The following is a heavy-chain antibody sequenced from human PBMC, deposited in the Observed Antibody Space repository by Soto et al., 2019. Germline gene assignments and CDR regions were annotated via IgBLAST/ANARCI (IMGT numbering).Heavy chain of an antibody. V-gene: IGHV4-39*01. Sequence: PSETLSLTCTASGCSISSSSYYWGCIRQPTGKGLEWNVSIYYSTSTYYNPSLKSRATISVNTSKNQFSLKLSSVAGGGTAVYYFARDCSSTSCYGIYYDYYGMDVWGQGTTVNGSS. CDR2: IYYSTST. CDR1: GCSISSSSYY. J-gene: IGHJ6*02. CDR3: ARDCSSTSCYGIYYDYYGMDV. D-gene: IGHD2-2*01.